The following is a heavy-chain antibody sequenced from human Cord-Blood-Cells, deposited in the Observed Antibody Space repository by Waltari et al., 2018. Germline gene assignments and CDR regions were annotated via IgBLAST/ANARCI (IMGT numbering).Heavy chain of an antibody. D-gene: IGHD6-19*01. CDR2: ISGSGGST. CDR1: GFTVSSYA. J-gene: IGHJ4*02. Sequence: EVQLLVSGGGLVQPGGSLRLSCAASGFTVSSYAMSWARQAPGKGLEWVSAISGSGGSTYYADSVKGRFTISRDNSKNTLYLQMNSLRAEDTAVYYCANEDSGWYLGYWGQGTLVTVSS. CDR3: ANEDSGWYLGY. V-gene: IGHV3-23*01.